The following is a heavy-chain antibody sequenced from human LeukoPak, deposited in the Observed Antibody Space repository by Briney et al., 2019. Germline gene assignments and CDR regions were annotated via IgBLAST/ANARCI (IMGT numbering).Heavy chain of an antibody. CDR3: ARSVTIQNYYYYGMDV. J-gene: IGHJ6*02. CDR1: GYTFSSYD. D-gene: IGHD4-11*01. Sequence: GASVKLSCKAFGYTFSSYDINWVRQATGQGLEWMGWMNPNSGNTGYAQKFQGRVTMTRNTSISTAYMELSSLRSEDTAVYYCARSVTIQNYYYYGMDVWGQGTTVTVSS. CDR2: MNPNSGNT. V-gene: IGHV1-8*01.